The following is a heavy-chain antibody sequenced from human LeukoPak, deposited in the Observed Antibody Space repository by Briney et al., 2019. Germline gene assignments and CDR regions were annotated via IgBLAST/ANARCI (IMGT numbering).Heavy chain of an antibody. V-gene: IGHV3-23*01. CDR2: IKSDGKT. CDR1: GFTFNTYA. J-gene: IGHJ5*02. D-gene: IGHD6-19*01. Sequence: GGSLRLSCASSGFTFNTYARSWIRQAPGMGLEWFPAIKSDGKTHYADSVKGRFTISRDNSKNTLSLQMNSLRAEDTALYYCAKCRVETYSSGWCNWLDPWGQGTQVTVSS. CDR3: AKCRVETYSSGWCNWLDP.